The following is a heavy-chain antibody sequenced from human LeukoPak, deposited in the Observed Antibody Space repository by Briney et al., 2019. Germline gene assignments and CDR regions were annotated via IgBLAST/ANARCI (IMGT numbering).Heavy chain of an antibody. Sequence: GGSLRLSCAASGFIFSNYARSWVRQAPGKGLEWVSAISDSGGSTYYADSVKGRFTISRDNSRNTLYLQMNTLRAEDTAVYYCAKCRGSSWSDYFDYWGQGTLVTVSS. CDR3: AKCRGSSWSDYFDY. CDR1: GFIFSNYA. CDR2: ISDSGGST. J-gene: IGHJ4*02. V-gene: IGHV3-23*01. D-gene: IGHD6-13*01.